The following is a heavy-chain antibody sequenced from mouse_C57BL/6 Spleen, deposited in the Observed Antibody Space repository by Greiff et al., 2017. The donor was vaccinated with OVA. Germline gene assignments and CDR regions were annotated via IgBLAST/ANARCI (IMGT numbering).Heavy chain of an antibody. CDR1: GYTFTSYW. Sequence: QVQLQQPGAELVMPGASVKLSCKASGYTFTSYWMHWVKQRPGQGLEWIGEIDPSDSYTNSNQKFKGKSTLTVDKSSSTAYLQLSSLTSEDSAVYYCAVYSNYGYFDVWGTGTTVTVSS. CDR3: AVYSNYGYFDV. D-gene: IGHD2-5*01. CDR2: IDPSDSYT. V-gene: IGHV1-69*01. J-gene: IGHJ1*03.